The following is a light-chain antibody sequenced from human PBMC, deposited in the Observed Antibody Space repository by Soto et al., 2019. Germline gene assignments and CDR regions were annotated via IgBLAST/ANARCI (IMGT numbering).Light chain of an antibody. CDR3: QVWDSSLVV. V-gene: IGLV3-9*01. CDR2: RDT. Sequence: SSELTQPLSESVALGQTARITCGGNNIGSKNVHWYQQKPGQAPVVVIYRDTNRPSGIPERFSGSSSGNTATLTISRAQAGDEGDYYCQVWDSSLVVFGGGTQLTVL. J-gene: IGLJ2*01. CDR1: NIGSKN.